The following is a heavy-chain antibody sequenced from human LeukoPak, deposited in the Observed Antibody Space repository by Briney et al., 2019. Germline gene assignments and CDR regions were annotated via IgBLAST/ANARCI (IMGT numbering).Heavy chain of an antibody. CDR3: ARGAAAHGAHETNWFDP. Sequence: SETLSLTCSVSGGSIVSYTWNWIRQPAGKGVEWIGRIYSSGSTNYNPPLKSRATISLDKSKNQLYLRLSSVTAADTAVYYCARGAAAHGAHETNWFDPWGQGTLVTVSS. CDR2: IYSSGST. J-gene: IGHJ5*01. CDR1: GGSIVSYT. D-gene: IGHD6-13*01. V-gene: IGHV4-4*07.